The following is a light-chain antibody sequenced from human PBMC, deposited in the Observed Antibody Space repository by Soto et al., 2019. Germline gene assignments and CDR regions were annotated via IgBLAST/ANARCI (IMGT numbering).Light chain of an antibody. J-gene: IGKJ1*01. CDR3: KQYNNWPWGT. CDR1: QSVSSN. Sequence: EIVMTQSPATLSVSPGERATLSCRASQSVSSNLAWYQQKPGQAPRLLIYGASTRATGIPARFSGSGSETEFTLTISSLQSEDFAVYYCKQYNNWPWGTFGQGTKVEIK. V-gene: IGKV3-15*01. CDR2: GAS.